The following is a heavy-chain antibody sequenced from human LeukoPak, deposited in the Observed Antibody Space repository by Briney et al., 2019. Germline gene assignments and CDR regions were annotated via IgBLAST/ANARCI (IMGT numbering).Heavy chain of an antibody. V-gene: IGHV3-66*01. CDR1: GFTFSSYA. J-gene: IGHJ4*02. CDR3: ARGMSTSTGGFDY. D-gene: IGHD7-27*01. CDR2: IYSGGST. Sequence: GGSLRLSCAASGFTFSSYAMSWVRQAPGKGLEWVSVIYSGGSTYYADSVKGRFTISRDNSKNTLYLQMNSLRAEDTAVYYCARGMSTSTGGFDYWGQGTLVTVSS.